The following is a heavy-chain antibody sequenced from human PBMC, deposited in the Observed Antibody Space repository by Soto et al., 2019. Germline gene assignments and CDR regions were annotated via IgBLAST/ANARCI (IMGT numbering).Heavy chain of an antibody. CDR1: GGSISSYY. D-gene: IGHD6-6*01. CDR3: ARVSIGSSSFGWYYYYGMDV. Sequence: SETLSLTCSVSGGSISSYYWSWIRQPPGKGLEWIGYIYYSGSTNYNPSLKSRVTISVDTSKNQFSLKLSSVTAADTAVYYCARVSIGSSSFGWYYYYGMDVWGQGATVTVSS. CDR2: IYYSGST. V-gene: IGHV4-59*01. J-gene: IGHJ6*02.